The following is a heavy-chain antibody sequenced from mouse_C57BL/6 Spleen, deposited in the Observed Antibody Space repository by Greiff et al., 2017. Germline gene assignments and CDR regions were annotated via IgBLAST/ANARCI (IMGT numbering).Heavy chain of an antibody. Sequence: VMLVASGAELARPGASVKLSCKASGYTFPSYGISWVKQRTGQGLEWIGEIYPRSGNTYYNEKFKGKATLTADKSSSTAYMELRSLTSEDSAVYFCAREVVLLRDYYAMDYWGQGTSVTVSS. CDR3: AREVVLLRDYYAMDY. J-gene: IGHJ4*01. CDR1: GYTFPSYG. CDR2: IYPRSGNT. D-gene: IGHD1-1*01. V-gene: IGHV1-81*01.